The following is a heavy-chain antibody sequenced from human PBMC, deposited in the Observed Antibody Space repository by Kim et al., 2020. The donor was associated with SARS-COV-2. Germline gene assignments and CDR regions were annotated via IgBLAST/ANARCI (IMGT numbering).Heavy chain of an antibody. Sequence: STSNEQKRQGRVTMTRDTSTSPVYMELSSLRSEDTAVYYCAVLGMNTFDYWGQGTLVTVSS. D-gene: IGHD3-16*01. CDR3: AVLGMNTFDY. J-gene: IGHJ4*02. CDR2: ST. V-gene: IGHV1-46*01.